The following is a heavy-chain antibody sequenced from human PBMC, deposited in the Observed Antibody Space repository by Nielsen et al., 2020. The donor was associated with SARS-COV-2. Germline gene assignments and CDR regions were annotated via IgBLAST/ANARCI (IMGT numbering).Heavy chain of an antibody. CDR3: ARAHGSGSY. CDR1: GFTFSSYS. V-gene: IGHV3-48*01. J-gene: IGHJ4*02. CDR2: ISSSSSTI. D-gene: IGHD3-10*01. Sequence: GESLKISCAASGFTFSSYSMNWVRQAPGKGLEWVSYISSSSSTIYYADSVKGRFTISRDNAKNSLYLQMNSLRAEDTAVYYCARAHGSGSYWGQGTLVTVSS.